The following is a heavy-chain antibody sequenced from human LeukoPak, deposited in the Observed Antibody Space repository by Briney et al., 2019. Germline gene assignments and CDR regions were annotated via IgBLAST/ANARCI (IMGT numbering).Heavy chain of an antibody. CDR2: INSDGSST. CDR3: ARGGGNFDY. D-gene: IGHD2-15*01. Sequence: GGSLRLSCAASGFTFSSYWMHWVRQAPGKGLVWVSRINSDGSSTTYADSVKGRFTITRDNAKNTLFLQMNSLRADDTAVYYCARGGGNFDYWGQGTLVTVSS. CDR1: GFTFSSYW. J-gene: IGHJ4*02. V-gene: IGHV3-74*01.